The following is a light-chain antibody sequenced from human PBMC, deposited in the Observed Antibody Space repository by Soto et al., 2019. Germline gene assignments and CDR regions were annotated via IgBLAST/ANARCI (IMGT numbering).Light chain of an antibody. CDR1: QDMNNF. J-gene: IGKJ2*01. Sequence: DIQLTQSPSSLSASVGDRVTITCQASQDMNNFLNWYQQKPGKAPRLLIYTASNLETGVPSRFSRSGSLTDFTLTISSLQPEDIATYFCQQHHYLPYTFGQGTKLE. CDR3: QQHHYLPYT. CDR2: TAS. V-gene: IGKV1-33*01.